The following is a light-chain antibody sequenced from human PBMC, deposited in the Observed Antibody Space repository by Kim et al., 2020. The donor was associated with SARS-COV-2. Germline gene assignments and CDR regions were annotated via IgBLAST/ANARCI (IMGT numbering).Light chain of an antibody. J-gene: IGKJ3*01. CDR2: GAS. CDR3: QQYGDSPFT. CDR1: QSVSGDS. V-gene: IGKV3-20*01. Sequence: SPGEIATLSCRASQSVSGDSLAWYQQRPGQTPRLLIYGASNRATGLPDRFSASGSGRDFTLTISRLEPEDFAMFYCQQYGDSPFTFGPGTKVDIK.